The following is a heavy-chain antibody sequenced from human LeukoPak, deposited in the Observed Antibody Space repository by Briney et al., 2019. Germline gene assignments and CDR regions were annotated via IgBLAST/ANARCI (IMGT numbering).Heavy chain of an antibody. CDR1: GFTFSTYS. Sequence: GGSLRLSCAASGFTFSTYSMSWVRQAPGKGLEWVSSVSRSSSYIYYADSLKGRFTISRDNAKNSLYLQMNSLRAEDTAVYYCARGYCSSTSCGYFDYWGQGTLVSVSS. V-gene: IGHV3-21*01. CDR2: VSRSSSYI. CDR3: ARGYCSSTSCGYFDY. D-gene: IGHD2-2*01. J-gene: IGHJ4*02.